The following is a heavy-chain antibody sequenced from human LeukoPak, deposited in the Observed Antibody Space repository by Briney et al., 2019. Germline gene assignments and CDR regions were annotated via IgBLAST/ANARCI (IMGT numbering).Heavy chain of an antibody. CDR2: ISSSGSTI. CDR1: GFTFSDYY. CDR3: ARYYYDSSGYYYFDY. V-gene: IGHV3-11*01. J-gene: IGHJ4*02. Sequence: GGSLRLSCAASGFTFSDYYMSWIRQAPGKGLERVSYISSSGSTIYYADCVKGRFTISRDNAKNSLYLQMNSLRAEDTAVYYCARYYYDSSGYYYFDYWGQGTLVTVSS. D-gene: IGHD3-22*01.